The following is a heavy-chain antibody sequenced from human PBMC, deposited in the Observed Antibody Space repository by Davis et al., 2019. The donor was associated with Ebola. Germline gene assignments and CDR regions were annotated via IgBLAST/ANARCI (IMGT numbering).Heavy chain of an antibody. D-gene: IGHD3-22*01. CDR1: GFTFSNAW. Sequence: GGSLRLSCAASGFTFSNAWMSWVRQAPGKGLEWVSAISGSGGSTYYADSVKGRFTISRDNSKNTLYLQMNSLRAEDTAVYYCAKDSPTYYYDSSGYGTRWGAFDYWGQGTLVTVSS. J-gene: IGHJ4*02. V-gene: IGHV3-23*01. CDR3: AKDSPTYYYDSSGYGTRWGAFDY. CDR2: ISGSGGST.